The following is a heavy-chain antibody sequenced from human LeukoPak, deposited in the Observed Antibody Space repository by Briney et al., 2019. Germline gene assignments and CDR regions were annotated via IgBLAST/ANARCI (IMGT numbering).Heavy chain of an antibody. CDR1: GLNFTGYY. D-gene: IGHD3-3*01. CDR3: ASPSYYDFWSGRLYYMDV. J-gene: IGHJ6*03. Sequence: GGSLRLSCAAPGLNFTGYYMSWIRQAPGKGLEWVSYISSSGSTIYYADSVKGRFTISRDNAKNSLYLQMNSLRAEDTAVYYCASPSYYDFWSGRLYYMDVWGKGTTVTVSS. CDR2: ISSSGSTI. V-gene: IGHV3-11*04.